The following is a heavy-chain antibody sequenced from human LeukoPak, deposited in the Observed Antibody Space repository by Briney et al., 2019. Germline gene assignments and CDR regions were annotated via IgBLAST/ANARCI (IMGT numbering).Heavy chain of an antibody. J-gene: IGHJ3*02. D-gene: IGHD3-10*01. V-gene: IGHV3-21*01. Sequence: GGALRLSCAASGFTFSSYSMNWVRQAPGKGLEGVSSISSSSSYIYYADSVKGRFTISRANAKNSLYLQRNSLKAEDTAVYYCANSYGSGSYRLSGDAFDIWGQGTMVTVSS. CDR1: GFTFSSYS. CDR2: ISSSSSYI. CDR3: ANSYGSGSYRLSGDAFDI.